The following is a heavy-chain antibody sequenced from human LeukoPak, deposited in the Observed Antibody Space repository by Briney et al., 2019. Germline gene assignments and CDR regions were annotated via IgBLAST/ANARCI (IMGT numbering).Heavy chain of an antibody. CDR2: ISSSGTTI. J-gene: IGHJ3*02. CDR3: ARDRGYSGYDPVDAFDI. Sequence: GGSLRLSCAGSGFIFSNYGMNWVRQAPGKGLEWVSYISSSGTTIYYADSVKGRFTISRDNAKKSLDLQMNSLRVEDTAVYYCARDRGYSGYDPVDAFDILGQETMVTVSS. D-gene: IGHD5-12*01. CDR1: GFIFSNYG. V-gene: IGHV3-48*01.